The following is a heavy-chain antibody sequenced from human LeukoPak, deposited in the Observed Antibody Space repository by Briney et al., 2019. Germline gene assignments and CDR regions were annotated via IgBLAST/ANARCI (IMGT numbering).Heavy chain of an antibody. CDR3: ARDQELLWFGELLSDNWFDP. V-gene: IGHV4-34*01. CDR1: GGSFSGYY. J-gene: IGHJ5*02. CDR2: INHSGST. Sequence: SETLSLTCAVYGGSFSGYYWSWIRQPPGKGLEGIGEINHSGSTNYNPSLKSRVTISVDTSKNQFSLKLSSVTAADTAVYYCARDQELLWFGELLSDNWFDPWGQGTLVTVSS. D-gene: IGHD3-10*01.